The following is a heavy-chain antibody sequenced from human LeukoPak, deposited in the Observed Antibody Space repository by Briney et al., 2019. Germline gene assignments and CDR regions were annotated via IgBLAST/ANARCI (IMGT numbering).Heavy chain of an antibody. D-gene: IGHD2-2*01. CDR3: ARHDVVVPAASSRLEGAFDI. V-gene: IGHV4-39*01. J-gene: IGHJ3*02. CDR2: IYYSGST. CDR1: GGSISSSSYY. Sequence: SETLSLTCTVSGGSISSSSYYWGWIRQPPGKGLEWIGSIYYSGSTYYNPSLKSRVTISVDTSKNQFSLKLSSVTAADTAVYYCARHDVVVPAASSRLEGAFDIWGQGTTVTVSS.